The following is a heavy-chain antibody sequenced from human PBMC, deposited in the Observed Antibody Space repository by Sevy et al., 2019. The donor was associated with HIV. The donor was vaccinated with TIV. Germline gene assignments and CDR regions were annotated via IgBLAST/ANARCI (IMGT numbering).Heavy chain of an antibody. V-gene: IGHV3-11*01. CDR1: GFTFSDYY. Sequence: GGSLRLSCAASGFTFSDYYMTWIRQAPGKGLDWVSYISNSGNTRKYAHSVKDRFTISRDNAKNSMYLQRNSLRAEDTAVYYCAREMSSSRGDLDYWGQGTLVTVSS. D-gene: IGHD6-19*01. CDR2: ISNSGNTR. J-gene: IGHJ4*02. CDR3: AREMSSSRGDLDY.